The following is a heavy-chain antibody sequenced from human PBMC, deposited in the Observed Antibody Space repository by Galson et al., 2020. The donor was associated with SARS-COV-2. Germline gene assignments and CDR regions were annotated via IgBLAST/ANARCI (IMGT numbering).Heavy chain of an antibody. D-gene: IGHD5-18*01. J-gene: IGHJ4*02. CDR2: ISYDGSNK. Sequence: GESLKISCAASGFTFSSYGMHWVRQAPGKGLEWVAVISYDGSNKYYADSVKGRFTISRDNSKNTLYLQMNSLRAEDTAVYYCAAWIQLYGVSDYGGQGTLVTVSS. CDR3: AAWIQLYGVSDY. V-gene: IGHV3-30*03. CDR1: GFTFSSYG.